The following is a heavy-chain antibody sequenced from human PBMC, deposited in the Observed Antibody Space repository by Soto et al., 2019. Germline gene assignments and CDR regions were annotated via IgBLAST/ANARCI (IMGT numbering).Heavy chain of an antibody. CDR3: ARDDAFANENGFDI. CDR2: IVSDGSDK. Sequence: RGSLRISCAMSGFPLSTYGFPWVRQPPGKGLEWVAVIVSDGSDKYHADSVEGRFTISGDNSKGTLYLQMNSLRAEDTAVYYCARDDAFANENGFDIWGQGTMVTVSS. D-gene: IGHD1-1*01. CDR1: GFPLSTYG. J-gene: IGHJ3*02. V-gene: IGHV3-33*01.